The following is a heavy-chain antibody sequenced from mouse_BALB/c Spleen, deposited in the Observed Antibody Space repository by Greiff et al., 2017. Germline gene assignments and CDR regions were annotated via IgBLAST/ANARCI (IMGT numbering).Heavy chain of an antibody. CDR2: INPDSSTI. J-gene: IGHJ4*01. D-gene: IGHD2-4*01. CDR3: ANYYDFSMDY. Sequence: EVKLMESGGGLVQPGGSLKLSCAASGFDFSRYWMSWVRQAPGKGLEWIGEINPDSSTINYTPSLKDKFIISRDNAKNTLYLQMSKVRSEDTALYYCANYYDFSMDYWGQGTSVTVSS. V-gene: IGHV4-1*02. CDR1: GFDFSRYW.